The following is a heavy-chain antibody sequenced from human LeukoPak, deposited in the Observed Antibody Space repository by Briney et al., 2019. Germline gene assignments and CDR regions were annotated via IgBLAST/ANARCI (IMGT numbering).Heavy chain of an antibody. J-gene: IGHJ4*02. V-gene: IGHV3-7*01. CDR3: ARGPAAGNLLGY. CDR1: GVTFSSYW. CDR2: IKQDGSEK. Sequence: GGSLRLSCAASGVTFSSYWMSWVRQAPGKGLEWVANIKQDGSEKYYVDSVKGRFTISRDNAKNSLFLQMNSLRAEDTAVYYCARGPAAGNLLGYWGQGTLVTVSS. D-gene: IGHD6-19*01.